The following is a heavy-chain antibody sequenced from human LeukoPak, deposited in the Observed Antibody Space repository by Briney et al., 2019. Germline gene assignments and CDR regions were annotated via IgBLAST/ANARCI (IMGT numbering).Heavy chain of an antibody. J-gene: IGHJ6*02. CDR1: GFTFSSYA. CDR2: ISGSGGST. CDR3: AKGQSIAVVFAYGMDV. Sequence: GGSLRLSCAASGFTFSSYAMSWVRQAPGKGLEWVSAISGSGGSTYYADSVKGRFTISRDNSKNTLYLQMNSLRAEDTAVYYCAKGQSIAVVFAYGMDVWGQGTTVTVSS. D-gene: IGHD6-19*01. V-gene: IGHV3-23*01.